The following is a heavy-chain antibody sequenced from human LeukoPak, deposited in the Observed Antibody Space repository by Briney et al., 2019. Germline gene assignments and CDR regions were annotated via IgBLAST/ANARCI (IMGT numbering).Heavy chain of an antibody. CDR2: ISSSGSTI. V-gene: IGHV3-11*01. Sequence: GGSLRLSCAASGFTFSDYYMSWIRQAPGKGLEWVSYISSSGSTIYYADSVKGRFTISRDNAKNSLYLQMNSLIAEDTAVYYCARAAEQQLDNCFDPWGQGTLVTVSS. CDR3: ARAAEQQLDNCFDP. D-gene: IGHD6-13*01. J-gene: IGHJ5*02. CDR1: GFTFSDYY.